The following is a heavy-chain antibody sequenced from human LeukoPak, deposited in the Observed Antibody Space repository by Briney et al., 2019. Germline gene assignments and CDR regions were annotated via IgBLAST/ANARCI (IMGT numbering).Heavy chain of an antibody. Sequence: PGGSLRLSCAASEFTFSSYTMSWVRQAPGKGLQWVSAISVSGGSTYYADSVKGRFTISRDNSKNTLYLQMNSLRAEDTAVYYCAKDFLYGLFDYWGQGTLVTVSS. CDR3: AKDFLYGLFDY. CDR1: EFTFSSYT. J-gene: IGHJ4*02. D-gene: IGHD2-2*02. CDR2: ISVSGGST. V-gene: IGHV3-23*01.